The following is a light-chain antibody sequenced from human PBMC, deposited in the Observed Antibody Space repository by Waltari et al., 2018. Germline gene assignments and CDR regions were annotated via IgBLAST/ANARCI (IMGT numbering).Light chain of an antibody. CDR1: RGINVGTYR. CDR2: YKSDSDK. CDR3: MIWHSSAWV. J-gene: IGLJ3*02. Sequence: QAVLTQPASLSASPGASASLTCTLRRGINVGTYRIYWYQQKPGSPPQYLLRYKSDSDKQQGSGVPSRFSGSKDASANAGILLISGLQSEDEADYYCMIWHSSAWVFGGGTKL. V-gene: IGLV5-45*01.